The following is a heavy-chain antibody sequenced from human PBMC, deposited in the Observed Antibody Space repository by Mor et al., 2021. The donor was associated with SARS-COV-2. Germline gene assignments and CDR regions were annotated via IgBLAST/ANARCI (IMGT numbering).Heavy chain of an antibody. CDR3: AYITMDHRGYGM. Sequence: SWNSGSIGYADSVKGRFTISRDNAKNSLYLQMNSLRAEDTALYYCAYITMDHRGYGM. D-gene: IGHD3-10*01. CDR2: SWNSGSI. J-gene: IGHJ6*01. V-gene: IGHV3-9*01.